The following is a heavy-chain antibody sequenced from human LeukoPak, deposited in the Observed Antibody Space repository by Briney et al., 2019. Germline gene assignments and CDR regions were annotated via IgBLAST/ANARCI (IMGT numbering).Heavy chain of an antibody. D-gene: IGHD1-14*01. Sequence: PRGSLRLSCVASGFIFSSYTMNWVRQAPGKGLEWVSSISISSTYINYADSVKGRFTTSRDNAWNSLYLQMDNLRAEDTAVYYCVRDMWGTYYFDYWGQGTVVTVSS. V-gene: IGHV3-21*06. CDR1: GFIFSSYT. CDR2: ISISSTYI. CDR3: VRDMWGTYYFDY. J-gene: IGHJ4*02.